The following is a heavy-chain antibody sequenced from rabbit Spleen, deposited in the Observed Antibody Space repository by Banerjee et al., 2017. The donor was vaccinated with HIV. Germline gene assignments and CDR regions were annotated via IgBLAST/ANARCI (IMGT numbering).Heavy chain of an antibody. V-gene: IGHV1S47*01. CDR3: VRDPVSDWYPFDL. Sequence: LVESGGGLVQPGGSLKLSCKASGFDFSSYGINWVRQAPGKGLEWIGIIGTAEGSTYYASWVNGRFTISSDNAQNTVFLQMTSLTAADTATYFCVRDPVSDWYPFDLWGQGTLVTVS. CDR2: IGTAEGST. J-gene: IGHJ4*01. CDR1: GFDFSSYG. D-gene: IGHD2-1*01.